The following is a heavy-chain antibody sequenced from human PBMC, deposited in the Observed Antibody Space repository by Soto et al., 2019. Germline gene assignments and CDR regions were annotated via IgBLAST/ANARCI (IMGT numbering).Heavy chain of an antibody. D-gene: IGHD5-12*01. CDR1: GGSISSGGHY. Sequence: QVQLQESGPGLVKPSQTLSLTCTVSGGSISSGGHYWSWIRQHPGKGLEWIGYVHYSGTTYYSPSLQSRVTSAVAMSKHQRSRKLTSMTAADTALYCCPRGGNSGYTGGFDPWGQGPLVTVSS. J-gene: IGHJ5*02. V-gene: IGHV4-31*03. CDR3: PRGGNSGYTGGFDP. CDR2: VHYSGTT.